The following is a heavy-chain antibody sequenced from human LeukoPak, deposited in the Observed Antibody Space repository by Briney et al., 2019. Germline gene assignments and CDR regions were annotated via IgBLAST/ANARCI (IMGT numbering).Heavy chain of an antibody. CDR3: ARDQGIYNHRIIDS. Sequence: ASVKVSCKASGYTFSSHGISWVRQAPGQGLEWMGWISAYNGNTNFAQEFQGRVTMTTDTSTSTASMELRSLRSDDTAVYYCARDQGIYNHRIIDSWGQGTLVTVSS. CDR1: GYTFSSHG. CDR2: ISAYNGNT. D-gene: IGHD5-12*01. V-gene: IGHV1-18*01. J-gene: IGHJ4*02.